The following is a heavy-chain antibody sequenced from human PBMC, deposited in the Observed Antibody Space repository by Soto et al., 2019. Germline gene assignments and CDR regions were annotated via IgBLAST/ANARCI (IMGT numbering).Heavy chain of an antibody. CDR1: GFTFSSYS. CDR2: ISSSSSYI. V-gene: IGHV3-21*01. CDR3: ASGGCSGGSCYDQYYYYGMDV. J-gene: IGHJ6*04. Sequence: EVQLVESGGGLAKPGGSLRLSCAASGFTFSSYSMNWVRQAPGKGLEWVSSISSSSSYIYYADSVKGRFTISRDNAKNYLYRQMNSLRAEDTAVYYCASGGCSGGSCYDQYYYYGMDVWGRGTTVTVSS. D-gene: IGHD2-15*01.